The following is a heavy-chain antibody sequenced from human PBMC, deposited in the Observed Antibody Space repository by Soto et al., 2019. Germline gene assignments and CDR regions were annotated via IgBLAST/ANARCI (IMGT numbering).Heavy chain of an antibody. CDR3: ARGGYDFWSGYSGVWFDP. J-gene: IGHJ5*02. CDR1: GGTFSSYA. D-gene: IGHD3-3*01. CDR2: IIPIFGTA. Sequence: ASVKVSCKASGGTFSSYAISWVRQAPGQGLEWMGGIIPIFGTASYAQKFQGRVTITADKSTSTAYMELSSLRSEDTAVYYCARGGYDFWSGYSGVWFDPWGQGTLVTVSS. V-gene: IGHV1-69*06.